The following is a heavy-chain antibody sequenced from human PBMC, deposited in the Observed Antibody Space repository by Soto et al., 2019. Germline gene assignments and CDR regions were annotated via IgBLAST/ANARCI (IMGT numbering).Heavy chain of an antibody. D-gene: IGHD5-18*01. V-gene: IGHV3-23*01. CDR1: GFTFSSYA. J-gene: IGHJ4*02. CDR2: ISGSGRST. CDR3: ATGVGWGYIFGLQY. Sequence: SLRLNCEANGFTFSSYAMRWVRQATGKGLELVSVISGSGRSTYYTDSVKGRFTISRDNSKNTVYLLMNSLRSEDTAVYFCATGVGWGYIFGLQYWGQGSPVTVSS.